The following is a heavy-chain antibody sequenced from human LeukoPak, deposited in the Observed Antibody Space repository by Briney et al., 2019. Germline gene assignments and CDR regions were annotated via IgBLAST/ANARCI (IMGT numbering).Heavy chain of an antibody. CDR3: ARHRDFRIDY. J-gene: IGHJ4*02. CDR1: GARFTSYW. Sequence: GASLQISCKGSGARFTSYWIGWVRQMPGKGLEWMGIIYPGDSDTRYSPSFQGQVTISADKSISTAYLQWSSLKASDTAMYYCARHRDFRIDYWGQGTLVTVSS. D-gene: IGHD2/OR15-2a*01. V-gene: IGHV5-51*01. CDR2: IYPGDSDT.